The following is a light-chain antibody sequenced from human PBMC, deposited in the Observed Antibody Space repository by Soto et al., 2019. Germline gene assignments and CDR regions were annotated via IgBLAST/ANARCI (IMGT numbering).Light chain of an antibody. CDR1: QSISSW. Sequence: DSPMTQSPSTLSASVGDRVTITCRASQSISSWLAWYQQKLGRAPRLLIYDASSLESGVPSRFSGSGYGTEFTLTISSLQPDDFATYYCQHYNSYSEAFGQGAKVDI. CDR2: DAS. V-gene: IGKV1-5*01. CDR3: QHYNSYSEA. J-gene: IGKJ1*01.